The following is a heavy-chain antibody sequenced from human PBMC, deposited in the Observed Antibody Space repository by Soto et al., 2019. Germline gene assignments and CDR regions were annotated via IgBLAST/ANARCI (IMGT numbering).Heavy chain of an antibody. V-gene: IGHV4-39*01. CDR3: PRGRYYYGWFDP. Sequence: QLQLQESGPGLVKPSETLSLTCTVSGGSISSSSYYWGWIRQPPGKGLEWIGSIYYSGSTYYNPSLKSRVTISVDTSKNQFSLKLSYVTGADTAVYYCPRGRYYYGWFDPWGQGTLVTVSS. J-gene: IGHJ5*02. CDR1: GGSISSSSYY. CDR2: IYYSGST. D-gene: IGHD3-10*01.